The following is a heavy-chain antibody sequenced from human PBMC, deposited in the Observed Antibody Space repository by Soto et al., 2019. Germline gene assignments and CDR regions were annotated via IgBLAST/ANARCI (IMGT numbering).Heavy chain of an antibody. CDR2: INPATGAA. Sequence: QLHLVQSGAVVKKPGASVTVSCSASGYPVTAYYMHWVRQAPGRGLEWMGGINPATGAAKSTQTFQGRINLAGDPFTRTVLMEPSRPTSEYTAVFFCARGGGVGVAGSAAFDMWGQGTLVTVSS. D-gene: IGHD3-3*01. J-gene: IGHJ3*02. CDR3: ARGGGVGVAGSAAFDM. CDR1: GYPVTAYY. V-gene: IGHV1-2*02.